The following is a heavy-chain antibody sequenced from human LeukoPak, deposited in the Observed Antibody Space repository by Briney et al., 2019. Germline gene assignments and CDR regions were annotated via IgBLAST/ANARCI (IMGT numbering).Heavy chain of an antibody. D-gene: IGHD2-15*01. CDR2: ISSSGSTV. CDR1: GFTFSSYE. Sequence: GGSLRPSCAASGFTFSSYEMNWVRQAPGKGPEWVSYISSSGSTVYYADSVKGRFTISRDNSKNSLYLQMNSLRTEDTALYYCAKDMAVVAATIIYYYYGMDVWGQGTTVTVSS. J-gene: IGHJ6*02. CDR3: AKDMAVVAATIIYYYYGMDV. V-gene: IGHV3-48*03.